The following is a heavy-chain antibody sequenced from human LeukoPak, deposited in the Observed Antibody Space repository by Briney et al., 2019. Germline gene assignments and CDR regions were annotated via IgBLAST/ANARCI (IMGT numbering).Heavy chain of an antibody. CDR1: GGTFSSYA. J-gene: IGHJ4*02. Sequence: ASVKVSCKASGGTFSSYAISWVRQAPGQGLEWMGRIIPIFGTANYAQKFQGRVTITTDESTSTAYMELSSLRSEDTAVYYCARDGTFNIAVAEYFDYWGQGTLVTVSS. V-gene: IGHV1-69*05. CDR3: ARDGTFNIAVAEYFDY. CDR2: IIPIFGTA. D-gene: IGHD6-19*01.